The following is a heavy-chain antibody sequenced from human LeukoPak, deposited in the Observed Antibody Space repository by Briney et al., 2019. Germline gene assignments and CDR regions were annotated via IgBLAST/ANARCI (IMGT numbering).Heavy chain of an antibody. Sequence: GGSLRLSCAASGFTVSSNYMSWVRQAPGKGLEWVSVIYSGGSTYYADPVKGRFTISRGNSKNTLYLQMNSLRAEDTAVYYCARDMRRGYYDCWGQGTLVTVSS. J-gene: IGHJ4*02. CDR2: IYSGGST. V-gene: IGHV3-66*02. D-gene: IGHD3-22*01. CDR3: ARDMRRGYYDC. CDR1: GFTVSSNY.